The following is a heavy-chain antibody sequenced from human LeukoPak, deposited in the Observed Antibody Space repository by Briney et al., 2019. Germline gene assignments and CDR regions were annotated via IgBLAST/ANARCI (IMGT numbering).Heavy chain of an antibody. CDR2: IYYSGST. Sequence: PSETLSLTCSVSGGSISSYYWSWIRQPPGKGLEWIGYIYYSGSTNYNPSLKSRVTISVDTSKNQFSLKLSSVTAADTAVYYCARGSAITDFWSGYPNWFDPWGQGTLVTVSS. CDR3: ARGSAITDFWSGYPNWFDP. CDR1: GGSISSYY. D-gene: IGHD3-3*01. J-gene: IGHJ5*02. V-gene: IGHV4-59*01.